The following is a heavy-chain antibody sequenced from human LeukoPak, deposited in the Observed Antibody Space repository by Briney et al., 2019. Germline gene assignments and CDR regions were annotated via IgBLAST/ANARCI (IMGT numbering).Heavy chain of an antibody. CDR3: ARGDCGGDCYSPYFDY. D-gene: IGHD2-21*02. J-gene: IGHJ4*02. Sequence: SETLSLTCTVSGGSISSYYWSWIRQPPGKGLEWIGYIYYSGSTNYNPSLKSRVTISVEPSKNQFSLKLSSVTAADTAVYYWARGDCGGDCYSPYFDYWGQGTLVTVSS. CDR2: IYYSGST. CDR1: GGSISSYY. V-gene: IGHV4-59*01.